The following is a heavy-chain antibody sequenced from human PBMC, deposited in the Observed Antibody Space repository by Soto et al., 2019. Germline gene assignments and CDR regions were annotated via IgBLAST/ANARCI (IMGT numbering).Heavy chain of an antibody. CDR2: IYDSGST. CDR3: ARQYGRDAFDM. CDR1: GGSISTSSYY. J-gene: IGHJ3*02. V-gene: IGHV4-39*01. Sequence: LQLQESGPGLVKPSETLSLTCTVSGGSISTSSYYWGWIRQPHGTGLAWIGIIYDSGSTYYNPSLKCRVTVSVDTSNHQFSLKKSSVTAADTAVYYCARQYGRDAFDMWGQGTMFTFSS. D-gene: IGHD1-26*01.